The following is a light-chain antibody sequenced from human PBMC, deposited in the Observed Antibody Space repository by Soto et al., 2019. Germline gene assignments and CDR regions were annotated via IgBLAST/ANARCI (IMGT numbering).Light chain of an antibody. J-gene: IGLJ1*01. CDR2: EVI. CDR3: GSYGGSNNYV. CDR1: SSDVGGYNF. Sequence: QSALTQPPSASGSPGQSVTISCTGTSSDVGGYNFVSWYQQHPGKAPKLMIYEVIKRPSGVHDRFSGSKSGNTASLTVSGLQAEDEADYYCGSYGGSNNYVFGTGTKVTVL. V-gene: IGLV2-8*01.